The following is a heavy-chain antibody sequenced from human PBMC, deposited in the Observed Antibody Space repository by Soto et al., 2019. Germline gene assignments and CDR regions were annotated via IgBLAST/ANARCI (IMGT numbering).Heavy chain of an antibody. CDR3: ARERGYCSGGSCYYYYGMDV. CDR1: GFTFSSYA. V-gene: IGHV3-30-3*01. Sequence: QVQLVESVGGVVQPGRSLRLSCAASGFTFSSYAIHWVRQAPGKGLEWVAVISYDGGNKYYADSVKGRFTISRDNSKNTLYLQMNSLRAEDTAVYYCARERGYCSGGSCYYYYGMDVWGQGTTVTVSS. J-gene: IGHJ6*02. CDR2: ISYDGGNK. D-gene: IGHD2-15*01.